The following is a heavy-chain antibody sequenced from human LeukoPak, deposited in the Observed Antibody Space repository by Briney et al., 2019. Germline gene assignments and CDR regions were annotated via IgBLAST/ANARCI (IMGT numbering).Heavy chain of an antibody. CDR1: GYTFTGDY. D-gene: IGHD3-10*01. Sequence: ASVKVSCKASGYTFTGDYMHWVRQAAGQGLEWMGWINPNSGGTNYAQKFQGRVTMTRDTSISTAYMELSRLRSDDTAVYYCARGPYTMVRGVIIEYWGQGTLVTVSS. V-gene: IGHV1-2*02. CDR3: ARGPYTMVRGVIIEY. CDR2: INPNSGGT. J-gene: IGHJ4*02.